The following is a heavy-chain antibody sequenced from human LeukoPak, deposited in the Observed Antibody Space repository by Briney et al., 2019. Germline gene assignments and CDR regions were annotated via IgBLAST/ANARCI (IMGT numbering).Heavy chain of an antibody. V-gene: IGHV4-59*01. J-gene: IGHJ3*02. CDR3: AREAPAGESAFDI. CDR2: IYYRGSP. D-gene: IGHD1-14*01. CDR1: GGSISSYY. Sequence: PAETLFLTCTVSGGSISSYYWNWIRQPPGKGLEWSRYIYYRGSPNYNPSLKSRVTITVDTSKNQLSLTPSSVPPADTAVYYCAREAPAGESAFDIWGQGTMVTVSS.